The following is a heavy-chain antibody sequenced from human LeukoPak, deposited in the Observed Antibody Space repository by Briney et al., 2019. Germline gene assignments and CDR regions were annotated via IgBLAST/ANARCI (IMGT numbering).Heavy chain of an antibody. Sequence: GGSLRLSCVPSGITFSNSALSWVRQAPGKGLEWVATITKSGDQTYYADPVRGLFTISRDISKSTQYLQMNSLRAEDTAVYHCVKSAGKDGYRDVFDIWGQGTVVSVSS. CDR2: ITKSGDQT. D-gene: IGHD5-24*01. V-gene: IGHV3-23*01. CDR3: VKSAGKDGYRDVFDI. J-gene: IGHJ3*02. CDR1: GITFSNSA.